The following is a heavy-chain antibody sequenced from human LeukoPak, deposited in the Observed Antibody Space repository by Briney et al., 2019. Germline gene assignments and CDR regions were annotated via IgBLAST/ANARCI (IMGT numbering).Heavy chain of an antibody. J-gene: IGHJ5*02. CDR2: IYSGGST. V-gene: IGHV3-66*01. Sequence: GGSLRLSCAASGFTVSSNYMSWVRQAPGKGLEWVSVIYSGGSTYYADSVKGRFTISRDNSKNTLYLQMNSLRAEDTAVYYCARRATVTMYNWFDPWGQGTLVTVSS. CDR1: GFTVSSNY. D-gene: IGHD4-17*01. CDR3: ARRATVTMYNWFDP.